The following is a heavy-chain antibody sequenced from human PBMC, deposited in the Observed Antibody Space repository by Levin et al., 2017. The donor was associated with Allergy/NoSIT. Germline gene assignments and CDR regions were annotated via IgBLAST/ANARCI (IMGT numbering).Heavy chain of an antibody. V-gene: IGHV4-31*03. D-gene: IGHD2-21*01. J-gene: IGHJ6*03. CDR1: GGSISSGGYH. Sequence: SETLSLTCTVSGGSISSGGYHWSWIRQHPGKGLEWIGYIYYSGSTYYNPSLKSRVTISVDTSKKQFSLKLSSVTAADTAVYYCARLPRPHAAGPYSNHYYYMDVWGKGTTVTVSS. CDR3: ARLPRPHAAGPYSNHYYYMDV. CDR2: IYYSGST.